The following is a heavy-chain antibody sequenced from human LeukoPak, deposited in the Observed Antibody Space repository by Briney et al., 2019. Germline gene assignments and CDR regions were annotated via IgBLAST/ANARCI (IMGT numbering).Heavy chain of an antibody. V-gene: IGHV3-23*01. CDR1: GGSFSGYY. Sequence: ETLSLTCAVYGGSFSGYYWSWVRQAPGKGLEWVSAISGSGGSTYYADSVKGRFTISRDNSKNTLYLQMNSLRAEDTAVYYCAKSTMIVVVTPPGYWGQGTLVTVSS. CDR2: ISGSGGST. J-gene: IGHJ4*02. CDR3: AKSTMIVVVTPPGY. D-gene: IGHD3-22*01.